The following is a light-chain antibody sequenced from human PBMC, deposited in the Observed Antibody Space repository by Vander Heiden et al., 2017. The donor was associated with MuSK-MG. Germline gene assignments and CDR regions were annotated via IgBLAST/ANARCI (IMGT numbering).Light chain of an antibody. CDR2: EVT. Sequence: QSALTQPPSVSGSPGQSVTISCTGTSNDVGDYNRVSWYRQPPDTVPQRIIYEVTKRPSGIPGRFSGSKSGNTASLTISGLQAEDQADYYCSSYTSTFTYVFGTGTKVTGL. CDR3: SSYTSTFTYV. CDR1: SNDVGDYNR. V-gene: IGLV2-18*02. J-gene: IGLJ1*01.